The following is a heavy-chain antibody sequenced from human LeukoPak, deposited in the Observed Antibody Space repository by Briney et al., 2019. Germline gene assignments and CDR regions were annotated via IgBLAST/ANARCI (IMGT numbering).Heavy chain of an antibody. CDR2: IIPILGIA. D-gene: IGHD3-22*01. CDR1: GGTFSSYA. J-gene: IGHJ4*02. Sequence: GSSVKVSCQASGGTFSSYAISWVRQAPGQGLEWMGRIIPILGIANYARKFQGRVTITADKSTSTAYMELSSLRSEDTAVYYCARETWYYYDSSGYYPDYWGQGTLVTVSS. CDR3: ARETWYYYDSSGYYPDY. V-gene: IGHV1-69*04.